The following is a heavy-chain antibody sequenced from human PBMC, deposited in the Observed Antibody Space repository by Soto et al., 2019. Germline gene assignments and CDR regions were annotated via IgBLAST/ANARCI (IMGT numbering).Heavy chain of an antibody. V-gene: IGHV3-23*01. J-gene: IGHJ3*02. CDR3: AKLLGVDATWDGFGI. CDR1: GFTFSSYA. CDR2: VTGGGGST. Sequence: EVQLLESGGGLVQPGGSLRLACAASGFTFSSYAMSWVRQAPGKGLEWVSGVTGGGGSTHYADSVKGRFTISRDNAKNTLYLQMNSLRAEDTAVYYCAKLLGVDATWDGFGIWGQGTMVTVSS. D-gene: IGHD6-19*01.